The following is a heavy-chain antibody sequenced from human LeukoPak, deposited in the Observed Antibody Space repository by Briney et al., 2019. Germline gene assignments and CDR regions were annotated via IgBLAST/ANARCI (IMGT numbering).Heavy chain of an antibody. V-gene: IGHV4-61*02. J-gene: IGHJ4*02. D-gene: IGHD2-15*01. CDR2: IYTSGST. CDR3: ARALGCSGGSCYTNPANFDY. CDR1: GGSISSGSYY. Sequence: SQTLSLTCTVSGGSISSGSYYWSWIRQPAGKGLEWIGRIYTSGSTNYNPSLKSRVTISVDTSKNQFSLKLSSVTAADTAVYYCARALGCSGGSCYTNPANFDYWGQGTLVTVSS.